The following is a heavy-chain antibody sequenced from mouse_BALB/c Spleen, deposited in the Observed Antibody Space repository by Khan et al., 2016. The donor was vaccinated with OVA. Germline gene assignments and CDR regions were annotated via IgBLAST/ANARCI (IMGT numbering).Heavy chain of an antibody. Sequence: EVELVESGGGLVQPGGSRKLSCAASGFTFSNFGMHWVRQAPEKGLEWVAYISRGSDSISYADSVKGRFTISRDTPENTLFLQLISLRSEDSAIYYCTKRHSTSAWFAYWGQGTLVTVSA. D-gene: IGHD2-5*01. J-gene: IGHJ3*01. CDR2: ISRGSDSI. CDR3: TKRHSTSAWFAY. V-gene: IGHV5-17*02. CDR1: GFTFSNFG.